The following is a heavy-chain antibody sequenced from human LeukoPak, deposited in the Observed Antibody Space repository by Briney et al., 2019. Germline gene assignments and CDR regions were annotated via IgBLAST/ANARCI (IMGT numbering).Heavy chain of an antibody. CDR1: GYTFTTYY. J-gene: IGHJ4*02. CDR3: ARPDCGGDCYSKYYFDY. Sequence: ASVKVSCKASGYTFTTYYIHWVQQAPEQGLEWMGIINPSGGATSYAQKFQGRVTITRDTSTSTVYMELSSLRSEDTAVYYCARPDCGGDCYSKYYFDYWGQGTLVTVSS. CDR2: INPSGGAT. V-gene: IGHV1-46*01. D-gene: IGHD2-21*02.